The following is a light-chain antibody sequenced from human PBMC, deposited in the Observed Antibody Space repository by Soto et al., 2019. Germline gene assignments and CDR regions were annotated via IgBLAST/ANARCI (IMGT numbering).Light chain of an antibody. CDR2: GAS. J-gene: IGKJ3*01. V-gene: IGKV3-20*01. Sequence: EIVLTQSPGTLSLSPGERGTLSCRASQSVSSNYLAWYQQKPGQAPRLLIYGASTRATGIPDRFSGSGSGTDFTLTINRLDPEDFAVYYCQQYIGSPFTFGPGTKVDIK. CDR3: QQYIGSPFT. CDR1: QSVSSNY.